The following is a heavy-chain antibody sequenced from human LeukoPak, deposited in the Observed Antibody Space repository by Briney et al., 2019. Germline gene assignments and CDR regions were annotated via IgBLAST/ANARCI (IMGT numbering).Heavy chain of an antibody. Sequence: TGGSLRLSCAASGFTFSSYGMSWVRQAPGKGLEWVSGISGSGGSTYYADSVKGRFTISRDNSKNTLYLQMNSLRAEDTAVYYCARDRQDGLERRSTKNYYYYYYMDVWGKGTTVTVSS. V-gene: IGHV3-23*01. J-gene: IGHJ6*03. CDR1: GFTFSSYG. CDR3: ARDRQDGLERRSTKNYYYYYYMDV. D-gene: IGHD1-1*01. CDR2: ISGSGGST.